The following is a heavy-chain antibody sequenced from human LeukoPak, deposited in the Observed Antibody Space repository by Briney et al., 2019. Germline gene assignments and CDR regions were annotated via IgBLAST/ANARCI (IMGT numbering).Heavy chain of an antibody. CDR1: RFTFRSFW. J-gene: IGHJ4*02. Sequence: GGSLRLSCVVSRFTFRSFWMHWVRQAPGKGLVWVSRIHSDGSSTRYADSVKGRFTISRDNAKNTLYLQIHILRAEDTAMYYCARDYSSGLDYWGQGTLVTVSS. CDR3: ARDYSSGLDY. CDR2: IHSDGSST. V-gene: IGHV3-74*01. D-gene: IGHD6-19*01.